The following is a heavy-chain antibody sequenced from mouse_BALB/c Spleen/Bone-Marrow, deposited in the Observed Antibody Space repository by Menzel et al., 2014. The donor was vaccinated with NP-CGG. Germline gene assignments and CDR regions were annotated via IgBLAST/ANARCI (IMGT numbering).Heavy chain of an antibody. CDR2: IDPANGNT. CDR1: GFNIKDTY. CDR3: ATMITDWYFHV. V-gene: IGHV14-3*02. J-gene: IGHJ1*01. Sequence: VQLQQSGAELVKPGASVKLSCTASGFNIKDTYMHWVKQRPEQGLEWIGRIDPANGNTKYDPKFQGKATITADTSSNTAYLQLSSLTSEDTAVYYCATMITDWYFHVWGAGTTVPFSS. D-gene: IGHD2-4*01.